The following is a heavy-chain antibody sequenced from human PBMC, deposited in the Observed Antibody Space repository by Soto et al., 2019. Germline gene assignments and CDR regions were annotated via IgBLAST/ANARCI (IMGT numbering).Heavy chain of an antibody. D-gene: IGHD3-22*01. CDR3: AKNPGYYYDSTGYYFDY. Sequence: PSETLSLTCTVSGGSISSSSYDWGWIRQPPGKGLEWIGSIYYSGSSYYNPSLKSRVTISVDTSKNQFSLKLSSVTAEDTAVYYCAKNPGYYYDSTGYYFDYWGPGILVTVSS. CDR2: IYYSGSS. J-gene: IGHJ4*02. CDR1: GGSISSSSYD. V-gene: IGHV4-39*07.